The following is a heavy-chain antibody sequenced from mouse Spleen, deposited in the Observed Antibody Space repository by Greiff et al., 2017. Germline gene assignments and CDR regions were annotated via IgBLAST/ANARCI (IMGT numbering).Heavy chain of an antibody. CDR3: ARGGMDGYYYYFDY. CDR1: GYTFTSYW. D-gene: IGHD2-3*01. V-gene: IGHV1-50*01. Sequence: VQLQQPGAELVKPGASVKLSCKASGYTFTSYWMQWVKQRPGQGLEWIGEIDPSDSYTNYNQKFKGKATLTVDTSSSTAYMQLSSLTSEDSAVYYCARGGMDGYYYYFDYWGQGTTLTVSS. CDR2: IDPSDSYT. J-gene: IGHJ2*01.